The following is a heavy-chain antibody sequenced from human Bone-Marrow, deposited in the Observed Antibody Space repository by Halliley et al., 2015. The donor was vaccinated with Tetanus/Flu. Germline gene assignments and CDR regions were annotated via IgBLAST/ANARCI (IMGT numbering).Heavy chain of an antibody. V-gene: IGHV4-31*02. J-gene: IGHJ4*02. CDR1: GASISTGGYY. Sequence: GASISTGGYYWSWIRHHPGKGLEWMGCIYYTGSTYYSPSLKSRLTMSADTSKNQFSLRLTSVTAADTAVYYCARIGLTAEDYWGQGTLVTVSS. D-gene: IGHD2-21*02. CDR3: ARIGLTAEDY. CDR2: IYYTGST.